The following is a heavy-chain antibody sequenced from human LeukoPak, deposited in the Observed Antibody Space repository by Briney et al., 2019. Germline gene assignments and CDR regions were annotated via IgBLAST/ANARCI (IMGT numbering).Heavy chain of an antibody. CDR2: ISPSGGST. D-gene: IGHD5-24*01. CDR1: GYTFTSCY. CDR3: VRSSREGYNLDFDY. V-gene: IGHV1-46*01. Sequence: ASVKVSCKASGYTFTSCYMHWVRQAPGQGLEWMGMISPSGGSTSYARKFQGRVAVTRDTSTTTVYMELSSLRSEDTAVYYCVRSSREGYNLDFDYWGQGTLVTVSS. J-gene: IGHJ4*02.